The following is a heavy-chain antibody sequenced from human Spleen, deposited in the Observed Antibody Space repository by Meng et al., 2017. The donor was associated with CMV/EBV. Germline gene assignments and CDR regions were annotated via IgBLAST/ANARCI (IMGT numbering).Heavy chain of an antibody. D-gene: IGHD6-13*01. V-gene: IGHV4-34*01. J-gene: IGHJ4*02. CDR2: INHSGST. Sequence: TCAVYGGSFSGYYWSWIRQPPGKGLEWIGEINHSGSTNYNPSLKSRVTISVDTSKNQFSLKLSSVTAADTAVYYCARGPSSSWYDFDYWGQGTLVTVSS. CDR3: ARGPSSSWYDFDY. CDR1: GGSFSGYY.